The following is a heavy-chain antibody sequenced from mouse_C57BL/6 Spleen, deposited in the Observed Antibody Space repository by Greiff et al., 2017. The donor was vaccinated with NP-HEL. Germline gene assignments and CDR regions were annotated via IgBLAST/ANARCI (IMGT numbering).Heavy chain of an antibody. Sequence: QVQLQQSGAELVKPGASVKISCKASGYAFSSYWMNWVKQRPGKGLEWIGQIYPGDGDTNYNGKFKGKATLTADKSSSTAYMQLSSLTSEDSAVYFCARSRSYDGYYGYYAMDYWGQGTSVTVSS. CDR2: IYPGDGDT. CDR1: GYAFSSYW. CDR3: ARSRSYDGYYGYYAMDY. D-gene: IGHD2-3*01. V-gene: IGHV1-80*01. J-gene: IGHJ4*01.